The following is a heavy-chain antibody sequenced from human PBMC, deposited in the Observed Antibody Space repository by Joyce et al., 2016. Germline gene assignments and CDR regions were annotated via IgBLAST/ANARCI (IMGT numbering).Heavy chain of an antibody. D-gene: IGHD1-1*01. Sequence: QFQLVESGGRVVQPGRSLRLSCRASGFTFNGFAMHWVRQAPGKGLEWVAGISHDAERQFYGESSKGRFTISRDNYKNTLDLQMNSLRVEDTAVYYCAKGALADQLLPPADLWGQGTLVTVSS. CDR2: ISHDAERQ. J-gene: IGHJ1*01. V-gene: IGHV3-30*18. CDR1: GFTFNGFA. CDR3: AKGALADQLLPPADL.